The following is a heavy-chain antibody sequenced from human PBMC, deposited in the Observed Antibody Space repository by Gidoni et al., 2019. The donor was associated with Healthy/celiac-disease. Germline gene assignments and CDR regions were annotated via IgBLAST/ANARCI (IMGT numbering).Heavy chain of an antibody. D-gene: IGHD2-15*01. Sequence: EVPLVESGGGLLQPGRSMRLSCAASGCPFDDYAMHWVRHAPGKGLEWGSGISWNSGSIGYADSVKGRFTISRDNAKNSLYLQMNSLRAEDTALYYCAKVKESVVVAAVFDYWGQGTLVTVSS. CDR1: GCPFDDYA. CDR3: AKVKESVVVAAVFDY. V-gene: IGHV3-9*01. CDR2: ISWNSGSI. J-gene: IGHJ4*02.